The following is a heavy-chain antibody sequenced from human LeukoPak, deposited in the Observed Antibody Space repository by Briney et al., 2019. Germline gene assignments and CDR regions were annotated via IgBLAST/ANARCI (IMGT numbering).Heavy chain of an antibody. D-gene: IGHD2/OR15-2a*01. CDR1: GFTFRNYD. CDR3: ARGGSLYDASYYYYLDV. J-gene: IGHJ6*03. CDR2: IDTAGVR. Sequence: GGSLRLSCAASGFTFRNYDMHWVRQASGKGLEWVSAIDTAGVRSYAVSGKGRFTISIDNAKNSLSLQMNNLTVGDAAVYFCARGGSLYDASYYYYLDVWGTGTRVTVSS. V-gene: IGHV3-13*01.